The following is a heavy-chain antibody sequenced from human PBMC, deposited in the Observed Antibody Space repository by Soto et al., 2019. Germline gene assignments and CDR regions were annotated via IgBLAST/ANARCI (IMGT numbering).Heavy chain of an antibody. Sequence: ASVKVSCKASGYTLTGYYVHWVRQAPGQGLEWMGWINPNSGGTNYAQKFQGWVTMTRDKSISTAYLQWSSLKASDTAMYYCARQGSSSWYFNYWGQGTLVTVSS. V-gene: IGHV1-2*04. CDR2: INPNSGGT. J-gene: IGHJ4*02. CDR3: ARQGSSSWYFNY. D-gene: IGHD6-13*01. CDR1: GYTLTGYY.